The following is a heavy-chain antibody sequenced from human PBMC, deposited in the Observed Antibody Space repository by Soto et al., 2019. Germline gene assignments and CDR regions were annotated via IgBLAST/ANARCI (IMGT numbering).Heavy chain of an antibody. CDR1: GFTFSSYG. D-gene: IGHD2-21*01. CDR3: ARDLLRRLDS. J-gene: IGHJ4*02. Sequence: QVQLVESGGGVVQPGTSLRLSCAASGFTFSSYGMSWVRQAPGKGLEWVAVIWFDGSNMDYAEAVKGRFTISRDNSKNTLYLQMNSLRAEDTAVYYCARDLLRRLDSWGQGTLVTVS. V-gene: IGHV3-33*01. CDR2: IWFDGSNM.